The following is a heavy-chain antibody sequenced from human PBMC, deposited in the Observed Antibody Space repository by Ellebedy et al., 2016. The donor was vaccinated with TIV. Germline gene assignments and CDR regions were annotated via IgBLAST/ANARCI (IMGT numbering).Heavy chain of an antibody. CDR2: INHSGST. CDR3: ARRTSGSAHFDY. V-gene: IGHV4-34*01. D-gene: IGHD1-26*01. Sequence: MPSETLSLTCAVYGGSFSGYYWSWIRQPPGKGLEWIGEINHSGSTNYNPSLKSRVTISVDTSKNQFSLKLSSVTAADTAVYYCARRTSGSAHFDYWGQGTLVTVSS. J-gene: IGHJ4*02. CDR1: GGSFSGYY.